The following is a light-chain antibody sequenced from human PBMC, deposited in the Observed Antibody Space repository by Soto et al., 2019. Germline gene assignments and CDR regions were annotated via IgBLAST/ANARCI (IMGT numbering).Light chain of an antibody. CDR2: DAS. Sequence: ALQLTQSPSSLSASVGDRVTITCRASQGISSALAWYQQKPGKAPKLLIYDASSLESGVPSRFSGSGSGTDFTFTISSLQPEDFATYYCQQFNSPTFGGGTKVEIK. CDR3: QQFNSPT. J-gene: IGKJ4*01. CDR1: QGISSA. V-gene: IGKV1-13*02.